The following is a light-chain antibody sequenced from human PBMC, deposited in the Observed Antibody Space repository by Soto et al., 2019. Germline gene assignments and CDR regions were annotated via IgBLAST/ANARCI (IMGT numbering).Light chain of an antibody. CDR3: CSYAGSTTFRVL. CDR2: EGS. CDR1: SSDVGNYNL. Sequence: QSALTQPASVSGSPGQSITISCTGTSSDVGNYNLVSWYQQHPGKAPKLMIYEGSKRHSGVSNRFSGSKSGNTASLTISGLQAEDEAYYYCCSYAGSTTFRVLFGGGTKLTVL. J-gene: IGLJ2*01. V-gene: IGLV2-23*03.